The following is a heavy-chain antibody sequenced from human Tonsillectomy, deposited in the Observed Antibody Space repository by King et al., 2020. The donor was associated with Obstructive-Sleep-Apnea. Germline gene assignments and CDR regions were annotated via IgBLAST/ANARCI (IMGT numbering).Heavy chain of an antibody. CDR2: IYYRGRT. Sequence: QLQESGPGLVKPSETLSLTCTVSGGSISSSRYYRGWIRQPPGKGLGWIWSIYYRGRTYPNPSLKSRVTISVDTSKNQFSLKLSSVTAADTAVYYCARDLAVDDNWFDPWGQGTLVTVSS. V-gene: IGHV4-39*07. CDR1: GGSISSSRYY. D-gene: IGHD6-19*01. CDR3: ARDLAVDDNWFDP. J-gene: IGHJ5*02.